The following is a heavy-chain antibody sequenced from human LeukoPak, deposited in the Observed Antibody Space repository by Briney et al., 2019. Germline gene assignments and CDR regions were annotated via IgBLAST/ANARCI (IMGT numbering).Heavy chain of an antibody. CDR1: GGSISSYD. V-gene: IGHV4-4*07. J-gene: IGHJ6*03. Sequence: SETLSLTCTVSGGSISSYDWSWIRQPAGKGLEWIGRTYTSGSTNYYPSLNSRVTISRDTSKNHFSLELSSATAADTAVYFCARGRVSSSTWYSTYYYYFYMDVWGKGTTVTVSS. CDR3: ARGRVSSSTWYSTYYYYFYMDV. D-gene: IGHD6-13*01. CDR2: TYTSGST.